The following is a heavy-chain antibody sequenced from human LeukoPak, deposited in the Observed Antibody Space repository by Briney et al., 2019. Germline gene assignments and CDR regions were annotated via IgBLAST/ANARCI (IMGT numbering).Heavy chain of an antibody. J-gene: IGHJ4*02. Sequence: GGSLRLSCAASGFTFSSYAMSWVRQAPGKGLEWVSAISGGGGSTYYADSVKGRFTISRDNSKNTLYLQMNSLRAEDTAVYYCAKDWEPYYYDSSGPYDYFDYWGQGTLVTVSS. CDR3: AKDWEPYYYDSSGPYDYFDY. D-gene: IGHD3-22*01. V-gene: IGHV3-23*01. CDR1: GFTFSSYA. CDR2: ISGGGGST.